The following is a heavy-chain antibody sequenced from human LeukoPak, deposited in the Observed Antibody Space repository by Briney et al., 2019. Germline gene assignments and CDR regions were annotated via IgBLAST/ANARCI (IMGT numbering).Heavy chain of an antibody. CDR3: AKWGDFDVLTGYYVPDF. CDR2: ITGSGGNT. V-gene: IGHV3-23*01. D-gene: IGHD3-9*01. Sequence: GASLRLSCAASGFTFSNYAMSWVRQAPGKGLEWVSAITGSGGNTYYAGSVKGRFTISRENSKNTLYLQMNSQRDEDTAVYYCAKWGDFDVLTGYYVPDFWGQGTLVPVSS. J-gene: IGHJ4*02. CDR1: GFTFSNYA.